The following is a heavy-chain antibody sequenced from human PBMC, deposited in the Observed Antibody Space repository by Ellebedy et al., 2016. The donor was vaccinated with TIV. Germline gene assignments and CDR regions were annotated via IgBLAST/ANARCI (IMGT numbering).Heavy chain of an antibody. CDR2: IYSAGST. Sequence: PGGSLRLSCAASGFTVSSNYMSWVRQAPGKGLEWVSAIYSAGSTYYADSVKGRFTISRDTSKNTLFLQMNSLRAEDTAVYYCARDCQCGVDLYGMDVWGQGTTVTVSS. D-gene: IGHD2-21*01. J-gene: IGHJ6*02. V-gene: IGHV3-53*01. CDR3: ARDCQCGVDLYGMDV. CDR1: GFTVSSNY.